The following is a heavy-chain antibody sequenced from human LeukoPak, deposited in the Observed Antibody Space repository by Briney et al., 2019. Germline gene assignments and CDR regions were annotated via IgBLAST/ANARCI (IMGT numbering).Heavy chain of an antibody. CDR1: GGSISSSSYY. D-gene: IGHD5-18*01. CDR2: IYYSGST. V-gene: IGHV4-39*01. J-gene: IGHJ4*02. Sequence: PSETLSLTCTVSGGSISSSSYYWGXIRQPXGKGLEXIGSIYYSGSTYYNPSLKSRVTISVDTSKNQFSLKLSSVTAADTAVYYCARRRYSYGPFFDYWGQGTLVTVSS. CDR3: ARRRYSYGPFFDY.